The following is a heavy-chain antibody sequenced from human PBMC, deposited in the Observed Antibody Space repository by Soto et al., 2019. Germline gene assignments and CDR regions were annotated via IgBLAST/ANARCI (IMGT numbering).Heavy chain of an antibody. CDR3: ASSYGVSWYGDF. CDR1: GDSFIDYP. V-gene: IGHV1-69*01. Sequence: QVQLVQSGAEVRKPGSSVKVSCHSSGDSFIDYPVTWVRQTPGQGLEWMGGTIPVSGTTNYAQEFQVRVTITADVSTSTVYMELSSLKYEDTALYYCASSYGVSWYGDFWGQGTLVTVSS. CDR2: TIPVSGTT. J-gene: IGHJ4*02. D-gene: IGHD6-13*01.